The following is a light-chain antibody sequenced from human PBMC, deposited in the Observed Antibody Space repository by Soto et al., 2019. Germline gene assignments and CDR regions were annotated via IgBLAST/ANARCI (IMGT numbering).Light chain of an antibody. V-gene: IGKV1-9*01. Sequence: DIRLTHSPFFLSAFVRDRVTITCRASQGISSSSAWYQQIPGEAPKRLISAASSLQSGVPPRFSGSGSGTEFTRTISSLQPEDFARYYCQKLNTYPLTFGQGTRREI. J-gene: IGKJ5*01. CDR2: AAS. CDR1: QGISSS. CDR3: QKLNTYPLT.